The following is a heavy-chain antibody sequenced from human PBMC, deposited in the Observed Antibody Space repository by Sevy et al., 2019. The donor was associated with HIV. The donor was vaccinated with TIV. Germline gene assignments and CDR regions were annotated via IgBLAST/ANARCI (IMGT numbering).Heavy chain of an antibody. D-gene: IGHD3-16*01. V-gene: IGHV4-59*08. J-gene: IGHJ3*02. CDR2: IYYSGST. CDR1: GGSISSYY. CDR3: ASMYYDYVWGSYSSHAFDI. Sequence: SETLSLTCTVSGGSISSYYWSWIRQPPGKGLEWIGYIYYSGSTNYNPSLKSRVTISVDTSKNQFSLKLSSVTAADTAVYYCASMYYDYVWGSYSSHAFDIWGQGTMVTVSS.